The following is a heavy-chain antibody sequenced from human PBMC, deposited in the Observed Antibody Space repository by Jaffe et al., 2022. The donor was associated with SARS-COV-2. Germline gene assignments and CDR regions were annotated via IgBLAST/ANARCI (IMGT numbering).Heavy chain of an antibody. Sequence: QVQLEESGQGLVKPSETLSLTCTVSGGSISSSSHSWGWIRQPPGKGLEWIGTIFYSGTTHYNPSLQGRVTISVHTSKTQFSLRLSSVTAADTAVYYCARLRGGYSIYIDNWGRGTLVAVSS. D-gene: IGHD3-22*01. CDR3: ARLRGGYSIYIDN. CDR2: IFYSGTT. V-gene: IGHV4-39*01. J-gene: IGHJ4*02. CDR1: GGSISSSSHS.